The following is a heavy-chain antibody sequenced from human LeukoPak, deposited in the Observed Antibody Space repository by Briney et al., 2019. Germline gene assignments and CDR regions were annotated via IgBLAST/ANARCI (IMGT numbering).Heavy chain of an antibody. V-gene: IGHV1-46*01. D-gene: IGHD3-16*01. CDR1: GYTFTSYY. J-gene: IGHJ5*02. CDR2: INPSGGST. CDR3: ARRKKQQRGSCWFDP. Sequence: ASVKVSCKASGYTFTSYYMHWVRQAPGQGLEWMGIINPSGGSTSYAQKFQGRVTMTRDMSTSTVYMELSSLRSEDTAVYYCARRKKQQRGSCWFDPWGQGTLVTVSS.